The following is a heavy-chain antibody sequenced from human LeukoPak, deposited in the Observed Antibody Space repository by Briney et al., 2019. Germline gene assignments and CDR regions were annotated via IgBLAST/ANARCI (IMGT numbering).Heavy chain of an antibody. Sequence: GRSLRLSCAASGFTFSSYGMHWVRQAPGKGLEWVAVISYDGSNKYYADSVKGRFTISRDNSKNTLYLQMNSLRAEDTAVYYCAREIPAFDYWGQGTLVTVSS. V-gene: IGHV3-30*03. CDR2: ISYDGSNK. CDR1: GFTFSSYG. J-gene: IGHJ4*02. CDR3: AREIPAFDY.